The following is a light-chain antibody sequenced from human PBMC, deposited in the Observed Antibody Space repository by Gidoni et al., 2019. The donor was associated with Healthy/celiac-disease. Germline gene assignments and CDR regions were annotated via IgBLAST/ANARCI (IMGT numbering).Light chain of an antibody. CDR3: QQYGSSPPWT. Sequence: IVLTQSPVTLSLSPGERATLSCTATQSVSSSYLAWYQQKPGQAPRLLIYGASSRATGIPDRFSGSGSGTDFTLTISRLEPEDFAVYYCQQYGSSPPWTFGQGTKVEIK. CDR1: QSVSSSY. J-gene: IGKJ1*01. CDR2: GAS. V-gene: IGKV3-20*01.